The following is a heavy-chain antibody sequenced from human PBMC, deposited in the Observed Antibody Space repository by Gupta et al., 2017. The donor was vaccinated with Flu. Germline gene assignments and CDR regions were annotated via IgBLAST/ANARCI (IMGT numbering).Heavy chain of an antibody. D-gene: IGHD2-2*01. V-gene: IGHV4-39*01. CDR2: IYYSGST. Sequence: QLQLQESGPGLVKPSETLSLTCTVSGGSISSSSYYWGWIRQPPGKGLEWIGSIYYSGSTYYNPSLKSGVTISLDTSKNQFSLKLSSVTAADTAVYYCARHVGLYCSSTSCLPYYFDYWGQGTLVTVSS. CDR1: GGSISSSSYY. J-gene: IGHJ4*02. CDR3: ARHVGLYCSSTSCLPYYFDY.